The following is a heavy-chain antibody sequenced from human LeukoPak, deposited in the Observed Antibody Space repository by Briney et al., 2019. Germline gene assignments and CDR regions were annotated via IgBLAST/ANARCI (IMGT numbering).Heavy chain of an antibody. CDR3: ARDARYASTYYYGSGSYDPTNWIDP. D-gene: IGHD3-10*01. V-gene: IGHV3-21*01. CDR1: GFTFSSYS. Sequence: PGGSLRLSCAASGFTFSSYSMNWVRQAPGKGLEWVSSISSSSSYIYYADSVKGRFTISRDNAKNSLYLQMNSLRAEDTAVYYCARDARYASTYYYGSGSYDPTNWIDPWGQGTLVTVSS. J-gene: IGHJ5*02. CDR2: ISSSSSYI.